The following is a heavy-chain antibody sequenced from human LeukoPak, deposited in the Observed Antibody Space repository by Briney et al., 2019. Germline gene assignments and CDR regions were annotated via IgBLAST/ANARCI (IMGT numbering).Heavy chain of an antibody. J-gene: IGHJ4*02. CDR3: ARDGRFPPEVLPRYFDY. CDR1: GGSVSSGSYY. CDR2: IYYSGST. D-gene: IGHD1-26*01. Sequence: SETLSLTCTVSGGSVSSGSYYWGWIRQPPGKGLEWIGNIYYSGSTYYNPSLKSRVTISVETSKNQFSLKLSSVTAADTAVYYCARDGRFPPEVLPRYFDYWGQGTLVTVSS. V-gene: IGHV4-39*07.